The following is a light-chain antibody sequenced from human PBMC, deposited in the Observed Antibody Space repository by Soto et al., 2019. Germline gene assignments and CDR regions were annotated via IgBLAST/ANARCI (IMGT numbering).Light chain of an antibody. CDR3: QETSSGPPFT. Sequence: IQLTQSPSSLSAPAGDRVTIACRVTQSINIYLNWYHQKPGKAPKLLIYGATTLQSGVPSRFSADGSGTDFNLTISSLQPEDFATYYCQETSSGPPFTFGPGTKVDI. J-gene: IGKJ3*01. CDR2: GAT. CDR1: QSINIY. V-gene: IGKV1-39*01.